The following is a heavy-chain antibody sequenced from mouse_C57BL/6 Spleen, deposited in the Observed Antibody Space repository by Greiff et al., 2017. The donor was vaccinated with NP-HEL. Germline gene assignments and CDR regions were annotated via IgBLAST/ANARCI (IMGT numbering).Heavy chain of an antibody. V-gene: IGHV5-4*01. Sequence: EVHLVESGGGLVKPGGSLKLSCAASGFTFSSYAMSWVRQTPEKRLEWVATISDGGSYTYYPDNVKGRFTISRDNAKNNLYLQMSHLKSEDTAMYYCARDEENGYYFDYWGQGTTLTVSS. CDR2: ISDGGSYT. CDR3: ARDEENGYYFDY. J-gene: IGHJ2*01. CDR1: GFTFSSYA.